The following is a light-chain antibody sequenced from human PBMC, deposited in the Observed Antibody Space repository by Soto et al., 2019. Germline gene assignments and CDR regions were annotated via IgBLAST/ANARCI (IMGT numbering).Light chain of an antibody. V-gene: IGKV1-5*01. J-gene: IGKJ1*01. Sequence: DIQMTQSPSTLSASVGDRVTITFRASQSISSWLAWYQQKPGKAPKLLIYDASSLESGVPSRFSGSGSGTEFTLTISGLQPDDFATYYCQQYHNLWTFGQGTKVDI. CDR2: DAS. CDR1: QSISSW. CDR3: QQYHNLWT.